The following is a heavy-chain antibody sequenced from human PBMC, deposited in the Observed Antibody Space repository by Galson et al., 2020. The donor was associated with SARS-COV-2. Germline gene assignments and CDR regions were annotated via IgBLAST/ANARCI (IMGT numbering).Heavy chain of an antibody. CDR1: GGSFSSRTYY. CDR3: ARPTIFGLVIWD. D-gene: IGHD3-3*01. V-gene: IGHV4-39*01. CDR2: IFSSGNT. Sequence: SETLSLTCTVSGGSFSSRTYYWGWIRQPPGKGLEWIGHIFSSGNTYYNPSLKSRVTISVDTSKNQFSLKLTSVTAADTAVYYCARPTIFGLVIWDWGLGTLVTVSS. J-gene: IGHJ1*01.